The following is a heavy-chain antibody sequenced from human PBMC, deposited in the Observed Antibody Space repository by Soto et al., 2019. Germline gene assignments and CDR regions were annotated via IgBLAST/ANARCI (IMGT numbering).Heavy chain of an antibody. J-gene: IGHJ3*02. CDR1: GGSFSGYY. CDR3: ARGFTVLREWWELLLGPPRDAFEI. V-gene: IGHV4-34*01. Sequence: PSETLSLTCAVYGGSFSGYYWSWIRQPPGKGLEWIGEINHSGSTNYNPSLKSRVTISVDTSKNQFSLKLSSVTAADTAVSYCARGFTVLREWWELLLGPPRDAFEIWGQGTMVTVS. D-gene: IGHD2-15*01. CDR2: INHSGST.